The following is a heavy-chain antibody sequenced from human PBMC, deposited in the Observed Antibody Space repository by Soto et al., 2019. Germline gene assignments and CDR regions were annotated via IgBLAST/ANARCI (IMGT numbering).Heavy chain of an antibody. CDR2: FDPEDGET. J-gene: IGHJ6*02. CDR3: AKELVAGARLSGMDV. V-gene: IGHV1-24*01. CDR1: GYTLTELS. Sequence: ASVKGSCKVSGYTLTELSMHWVRQAPGKGLEWMGGFDPEDGETIYAQKFQGRVTMTEDTSTDTAYMELSSPRSEDTAVYYCAKELVAGARLSGMDVWGQGTTVTVSS. D-gene: IGHD6-19*01.